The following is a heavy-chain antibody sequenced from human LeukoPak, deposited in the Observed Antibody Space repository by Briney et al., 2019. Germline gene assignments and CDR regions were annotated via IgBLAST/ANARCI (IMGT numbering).Heavy chain of an antibody. V-gene: IGHV3-21*01. CDR3: ARRPRGGTEGDY. CDR1: GFTFSSYA. D-gene: IGHD3-16*01. J-gene: IGHJ4*02. Sequence: NPGGSLRLSCAASGFTFSSYAMSWVRQAPGKGLEWVSSISSSSSYIYYADSVKGRFTISRDNAKNSLYLQMNSLRAEDTAVYYCARRPRGGTEGDYWGQGTLVTVSS. CDR2: ISSSSSYI.